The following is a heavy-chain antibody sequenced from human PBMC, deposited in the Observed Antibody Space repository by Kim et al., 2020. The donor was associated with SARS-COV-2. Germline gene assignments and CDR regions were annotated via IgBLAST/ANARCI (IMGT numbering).Heavy chain of an antibody. Sequence: GGSLRLSCAASGFTFSSYSMNWVRQAPGKGLEWVSYISSSSTIYYADSVKGRFTISRDNAKNSLYLQMNSLRDEDTAVYYCARDSSSWSTRYFDYWGQGTLVTVSS. J-gene: IGHJ4*02. CDR2: ISSSSTI. CDR3: ARDSSSWSTRYFDY. V-gene: IGHV3-48*02. D-gene: IGHD6-13*01. CDR1: GFTFSSYS.